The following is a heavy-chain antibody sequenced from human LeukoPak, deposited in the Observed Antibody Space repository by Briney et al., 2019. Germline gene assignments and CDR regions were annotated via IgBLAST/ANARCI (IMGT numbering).Heavy chain of an antibody. V-gene: IGHV3-7*01. J-gene: IGHJ4*02. CDR1: GFTFSSHW. Sequence: QSGGSLRLSCGASGFTFSSHWMSWVRQAPGKGLEWVANIKKDGSEKYYVDSVKGRFTISRDNAKKSLYLQMNSLRAEDTAVYYCARHLSGITGYTYGRGIDYWGQGTLLTVSS. D-gene: IGHD5-18*01. CDR2: IKKDGSEK. CDR3: ARHLSGITGYTYGRGIDY.